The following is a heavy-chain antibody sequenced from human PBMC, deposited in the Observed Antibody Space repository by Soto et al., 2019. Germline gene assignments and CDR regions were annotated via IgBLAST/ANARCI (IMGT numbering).Heavy chain of an antibody. Sequence: EVQLVESGGGLVQPGGSLRLPCAASGFTFSTYWMTWVRQPPGKGLEWVASINQDGSERYYVDSVRGRFTISRDNAKNSLYLQMSSLRSEDTAVYYCARVGPAHYYDSSGYYSPLDYWGQGTLVTVSS. V-gene: IGHV3-7*03. CDR1: GFTFSTYW. J-gene: IGHJ4*02. CDR2: INQDGSER. CDR3: ARVGPAHYYDSSGYYSPLDY. D-gene: IGHD3-22*01.